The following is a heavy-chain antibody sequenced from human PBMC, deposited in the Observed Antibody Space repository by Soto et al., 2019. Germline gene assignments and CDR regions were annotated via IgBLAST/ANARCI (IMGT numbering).Heavy chain of an antibody. Sequence: PSETLSLTCTVSGGSISSSSYYWGWIRQPPGKGLEWIGSIYYSGSTYYNPSLKSRVTISVDTSKSQFSLKLSSVTAADTAVYYCARHYSGGYYFDYWGQGTLVTVSS. D-gene: IGHD3-16*01. CDR3: ARHYSGGYYFDY. V-gene: IGHV4-39*01. CDR2: IYYSGST. CDR1: GGSISSSSYY. J-gene: IGHJ4*02.